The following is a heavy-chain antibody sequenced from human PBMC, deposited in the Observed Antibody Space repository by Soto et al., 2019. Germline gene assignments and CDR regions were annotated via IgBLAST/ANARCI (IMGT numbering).Heavy chain of an antibody. CDR3: ARDQSWHDLVWCFDP. CDR2: MFPAGVKI. V-gene: IGHV1-46*03. J-gene: IGHJ5*02. CDR1: GYGFTRHY. Sequence: QVQLVQSGAEVKKPGASVKVSCKAIGYGFTRHYIHWVRQAPGRGLEWMRTMFPAGVKIAYAQKLEGRVTMTKDTSTRTGSVEVIRLTPEDTAVYYCARDQSWHDLVWCFDPWGQGTLVTVSS. D-gene: IGHD1-1*01.